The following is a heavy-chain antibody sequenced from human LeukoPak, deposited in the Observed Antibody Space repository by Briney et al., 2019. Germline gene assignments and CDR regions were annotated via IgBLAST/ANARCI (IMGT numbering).Heavy chain of an antibody. CDR2: SVYIGCT. Sequence: SESLSLTCAVPGGSISSSRYYCGWVRHPPGEGLGWIVGSVYIGCTYYNPSLKSRVTISVDTSKHQFSLKLSSVTAAETAVYYCARHLFLVGATPDAFDSWGQGTMGTVSA. D-gene: IGHD1-26*01. CDR1: GGSISSSRYY. CDR3: ARHLFLVGATPDAFDS. J-gene: IGHJ3*02. V-gene: IGHV4-39*01.